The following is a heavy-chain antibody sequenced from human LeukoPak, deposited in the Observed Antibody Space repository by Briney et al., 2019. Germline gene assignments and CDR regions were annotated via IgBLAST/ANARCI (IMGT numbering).Heavy chain of an antibody. CDR1: GFTFSIYA. D-gene: IGHD2-2*01. CDR2: ISDVGGT. V-gene: IGHV3-23*01. Sequence: GGSLRLSCAASGFTFSIYAMSWVRQAPAQGRQWVSGISDVGGTFYADSVKGRLTIPRDNSKNPLYLQMNSLRAEDTAIYYCAKDHCSTTRCIAGFDFWGQGTLVTVSS. J-gene: IGHJ4*02. CDR3: AKDHCSTTRCIAGFDF.